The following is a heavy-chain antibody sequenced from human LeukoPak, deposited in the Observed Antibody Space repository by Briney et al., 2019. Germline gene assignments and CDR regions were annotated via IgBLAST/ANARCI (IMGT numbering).Heavy chain of an antibody. Sequence: SQTLSLTCAISGDGVSNNSATWNWIRQSPSRGLEWLGRTYYRSKWYNDYAVSVKSRIPINPDTSKTQFSLQLNSVTPEDTAVYYCARFNWGSNWFDPWGQGTLVTVSS. CDR3: ARFNWGSNWFDP. D-gene: IGHD7-27*01. V-gene: IGHV6-1*01. CDR1: GDGVSNNSAT. J-gene: IGHJ5*02. CDR2: TYYRSKWYN.